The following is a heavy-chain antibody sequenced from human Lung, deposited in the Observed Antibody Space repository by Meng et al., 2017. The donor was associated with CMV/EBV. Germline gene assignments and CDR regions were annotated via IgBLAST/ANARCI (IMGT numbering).Heavy chain of an antibody. V-gene: IGHV3-13*01. CDR2: IGTAGDT. CDR3: ARARGLPAGSYYFDY. CDR1: GFTFSSYD. Sequence: GESXKISCAASGFTFSSYDMHWVRQATGKGLEWVSAIGTAGDTYYPGSVKGRFTISRDNAKNSLYLQMNSLRVDDTAMYYCARARGLPAGSYYFDYWGQGALVTVSS. D-gene: IGHD4-11*01. J-gene: IGHJ4*02.